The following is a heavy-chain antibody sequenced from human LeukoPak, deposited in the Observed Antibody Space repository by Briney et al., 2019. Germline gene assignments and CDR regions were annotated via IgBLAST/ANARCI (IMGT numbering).Heavy chain of an antibody. CDR2: INHSGST. J-gene: IGHJ4*02. CDR1: GGSSSGYY. Sequence: SETLSLTCAVYGGSSSGYYWSWLRQPPRKGLEWIGEINHSGSTNYNPSLKSRVTISVDTSKNQFSLKLSSVTAADTAVYYCARGYYYDSSGHPFPYYFDYWGQGTLVTVSS. V-gene: IGHV4-34*01. D-gene: IGHD3-22*01. CDR3: ARGYYYDSSGHPFPYYFDY.